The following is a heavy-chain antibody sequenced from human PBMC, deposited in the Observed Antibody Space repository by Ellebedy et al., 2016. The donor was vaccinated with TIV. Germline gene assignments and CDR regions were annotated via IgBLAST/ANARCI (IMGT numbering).Heavy chain of an antibody. D-gene: IGHD2-15*01. J-gene: IGHJ4*02. Sequence: GESLKISXKGSGYSFTSYWIGWVRQMPGKGLEWMGIIYPGDSDTRYSPSFQGQVTISADKSISTAYLQRSSLKASDTAMYYCVVWCCSGGICRTADWGQGTLVTVSS. CDR3: VVWCCSGGICRTAD. V-gene: IGHV5-51*01. CDR1: GYSFTSYW. CDR2: IYPGDSDT.